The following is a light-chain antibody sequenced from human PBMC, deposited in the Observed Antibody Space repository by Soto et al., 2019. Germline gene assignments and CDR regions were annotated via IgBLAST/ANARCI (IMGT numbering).Light chain of an antibody. CDR1: QSLLHSDGYNY. V-gene: IGKV2-28*01. CDR3: MQALQTPWT. Sequence: DIVMTQSPLSLPVTPGEPASISCRSSQSLLHSDGYNYLDWYLQKPGQSPQLLIFLGSNRASGVPDRFSGSGSGTDFTLTISRVEAEDCGVYFCMQALQTPWTFGQGTQVEVK. CDR2: LGS. J-gene: IGKJ1*01.